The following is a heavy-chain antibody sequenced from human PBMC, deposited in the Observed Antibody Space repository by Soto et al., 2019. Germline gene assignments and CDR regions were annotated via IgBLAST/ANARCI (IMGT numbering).Heavy chain of an antibody. CDR2: FDPEDGGT. J-gene: IGHJ6*02. CDR1: GYTLTELS. Sequence: ASVKVSCKVSGYTLTELSIHWVRQAPGKGLEWMGGFDPEDGGTIYAQSFQGRVTMTEDTSTDTAYMELSSLRSEDTAVYYCATRATVGVYYSYGLDVWGQGTTVTVSS. D-gene: IGHD4-17*01. V-gene: IGHV1-24*01. CDR3: ATRATVGVYYSYGLDV.